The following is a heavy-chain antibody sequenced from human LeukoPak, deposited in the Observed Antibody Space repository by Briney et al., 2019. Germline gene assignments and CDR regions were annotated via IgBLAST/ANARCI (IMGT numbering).Heavy chain of an antibody. CDR2: LSYSGTT. Sequence: SETLSLTCTVSGGSMNNDYWSWVRQPPGKGREWRGYLSYSGTTKYNPSFKSRVTISVDTSKNLFSLKLTSVTAADTAVYYCARDPFDWGQGTLVIVSS. J-gene: IGHJ4*02. CDR3: ARDPFD. CDR1: GGSMNNDY. V-gene: IGHV4-59*01.